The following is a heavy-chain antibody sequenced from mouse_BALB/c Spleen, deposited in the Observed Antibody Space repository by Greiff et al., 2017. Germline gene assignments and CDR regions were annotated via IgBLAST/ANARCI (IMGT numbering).Heavy chain of an antibody. J-gene: IGHJ3*01. CDR2: IYPSDSYT. V-gene: IGHV1-69*02. CDR3: TRGGGNYDY. CDR1: GYTFTSYW. Sequence: QVHVKQPGAELVRPGASVKLSCKASGYTFTSYWINWVKQRPGQGLEWIGNIYPSDSYTNYNQKFKDKATLTVDKSSSAAYMQLSSPTSEDSAVYYCTRGGGNYDYWGQGTLVTVSA. D-gene: IGHD2-1*01.